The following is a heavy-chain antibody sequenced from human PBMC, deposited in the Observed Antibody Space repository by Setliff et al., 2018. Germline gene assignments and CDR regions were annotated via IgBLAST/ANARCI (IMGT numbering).Heavy chain of an antibody. D-gene: IGHD3-3*01. CDR2: IKEDGSEK. CDR3: ARRHIGVIIGYYFDY. Sequence: PGGSLRLSCAASGFTFSNYWMSWVRQAPGKGLEWVANIKEDGSEKYYVDSVKGRFTISRDNAKNSLYLQMNSLRAEDTAVYYCARRHIGVIIGYYFDYWGQGTLVT. CDR1: GFTFSNYW. V-gene: IGHV3-7*03. J-gene: IGHJ4*02.